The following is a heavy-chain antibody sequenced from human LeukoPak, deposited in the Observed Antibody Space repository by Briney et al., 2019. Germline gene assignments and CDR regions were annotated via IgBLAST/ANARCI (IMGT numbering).Heavy chain of an antibody. V-gene: IGHV4-39*01. Sequence: SETLSLTCTVSGGSLSSSSYYWGWLRQPPGRGLEGFGRTYYSESTYSNPSLKSRVTISVDTSKNQCSLKLSSVTAADTAVYYCARVFVVYDSSGYYYFDYWGQGTLDTVSS. CDR1: GGSLSSSSYY. CDR2: TYYSEST. D-gene: IGHD3-22*01. CDR3: ARVFVVYDSSGYYYFDY. J-gene: IGHJ4*02.